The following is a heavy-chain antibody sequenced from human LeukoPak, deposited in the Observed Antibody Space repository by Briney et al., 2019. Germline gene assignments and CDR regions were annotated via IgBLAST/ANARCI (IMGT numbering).Heavy chain of an antibody. D-gene: IGHD3-22*01. Sequence: ASVKVSCKASGYTFTSYGISWVRQAPGQGLEWMGWINAGNGNTKYSQKFQGRVTITRDTSASTAYMELSSLRSEDTAVYYCARVPRRYYYDSSGYYYDWGQGTLVTVSS. J-gene: IGHJ4*02. CDR2: INAGNGNT. CDR3: ARVPRRYYYDSSGYYYD. V-gene: IGHV1-3*01. CDR1: GYTFTSYG.